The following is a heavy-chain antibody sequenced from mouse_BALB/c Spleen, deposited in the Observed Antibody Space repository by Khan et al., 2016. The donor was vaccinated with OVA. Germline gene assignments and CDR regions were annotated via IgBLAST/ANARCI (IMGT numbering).Heavy chain of an antibody. Sequence: EVQLVESGGDLVKPGGSLKLSCAASGFTFSTYGMSWVRQTPDKRLEWVATVSTGGGYTYYPDSVKGRFTISRDNAKNSPYLQMSGLKSEDTAMFYCTSLAYYYDSEGFAYWGQGTLVTVSA. CDR1: GFTFSTYG. D-gene: IGHD1-1*01. V-gene: IGHV5-6*01. J-gene: IGHJ3*01. CDR3: TSLAYYYDSEGFAY. CDR2: VSTGGGYT.